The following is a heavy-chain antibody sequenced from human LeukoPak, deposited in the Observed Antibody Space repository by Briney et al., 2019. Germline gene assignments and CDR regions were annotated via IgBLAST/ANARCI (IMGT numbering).Heavy chain of an antibody. CDR3: ARAKNSGWPDF. Sequence: SETLSLTRNVSGGSVSSGSYYWTWIRLPPGQGLEWIGYIYYSGSTKYNPSLKGRVTISVDTSKNQFSLSLRSVSAADTAVYYCARAKNSGWPDFWGQGTLVFVSS. V-gene: IGHV4-61*01. J-gene: IGHJ4*02. CDR2: IYYSGST. D-gene: IGHD6-19*01. CDR1: GGSVSSGSYY.